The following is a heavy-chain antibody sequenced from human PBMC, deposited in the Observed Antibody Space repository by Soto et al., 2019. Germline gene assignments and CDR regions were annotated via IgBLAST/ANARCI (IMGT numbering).Heavy chain of an antibody. J-gene: IGHJ4*01. CDR3: AYSSGWYYFDC. CDR1: GFTFSSYW. D-gene: IGHD6-19*01. V-gene: IGHV3-74*01. Sequence: EVQLVESGGGLVQPGGSLRLSCAASGFTFSSYWMHWVRQTPGKGPVWVSRINSDGRSTNYADSVKGRFTISRDNAKNTLYLQMNSLRADDTAVYYCAYSSGWYYFDCWGHGTLVTVSS. CDR2: INSDGRST.